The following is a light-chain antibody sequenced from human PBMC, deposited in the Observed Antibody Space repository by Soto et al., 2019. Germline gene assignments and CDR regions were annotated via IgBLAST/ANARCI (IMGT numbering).Light chain of an antibody. CDR2: EVS. CDR3: CSCEGDIIFCV. J-gene: IGLJ1*01. V-gene: IGLV2-23*02. CDR1: SHDVGTYGL. Sequence: QSAVTQPASVSGSPGQSVTISCTGASHDVGTYGLVSWDQQHPGKAPKLIIYEVSKRPSGVSDRYSGSMSGNTASLTISGLQAEDEADYYCCSCEGDIIFCVCGTGNKGTVL.